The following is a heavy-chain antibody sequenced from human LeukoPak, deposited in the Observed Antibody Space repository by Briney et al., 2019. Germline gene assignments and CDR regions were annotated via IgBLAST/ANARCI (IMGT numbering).Heavy chain of an antibody. V-gene: IGHV3-30*09. CDR2: ISYDGRNK. CDR1: GFTFSSYA. CDR3: ARGPGTWDDYVWGSFDY. D-gene: IGHD3-16*01. J-gene: IGHJ4*02. Sequence: PGRSLRLSCAASGFTFSSYAMHWVRQAPGKGLEWVAVISYDGRNKHYADSVEGRFAISRDNSKNTLYLQMNSLRAEDTAVYYCARGPGTWDDYVWGSFDYWGQGTLVTVSS.